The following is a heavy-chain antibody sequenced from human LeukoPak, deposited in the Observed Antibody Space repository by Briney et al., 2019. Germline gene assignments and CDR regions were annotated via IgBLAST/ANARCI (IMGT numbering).Heavy chain of an antibody. J-gene: IGHJ4*02. D-gene: IGHD3-3*01. CDR3: ARDISRLTIFGGTYDY. CDR2: INHSGST. CDR1: GGSFSGYY. V-gene: IGHV4-34*01. Sequence: PSETLSLTCAVYGGSFSGYYWSWIRQPPGKGLEWIGEINHSGSTYYNPSLKSRVTISVDTSKNQFSLKLSSVTAADTAVYYRARDISRLTIFGGTYDYWGQGTLVTVSS.